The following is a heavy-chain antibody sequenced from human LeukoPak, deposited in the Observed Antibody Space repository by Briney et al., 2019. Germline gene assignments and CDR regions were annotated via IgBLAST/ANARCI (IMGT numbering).Heavy chain of an antibody. V-gene: IGHV4-59*08. CDR1: GGSISSYF. CDR3: ARHAGVVVYSDY. J-gene: IGHJ4*02. CDR2: VYYSGST. D-gene: IGHD3-22*01. Sequence: PSEALSLTCTVSGGSISSYFWSWIRQPPGKGLEWIGYVYYSGSTKYNPSLKSRVTISVDTSKKQFSLKLSSVTAADTAVYYCARHAGVVVYSDYWGQGTLVTVSS.